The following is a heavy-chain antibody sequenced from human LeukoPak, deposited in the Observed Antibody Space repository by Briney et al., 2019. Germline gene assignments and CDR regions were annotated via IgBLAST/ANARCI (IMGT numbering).Heavy chain of an antibody. D-gene: IGHD5-24*01. J-gene: IGHJ4*02. CDR3: AGRKMPSIGSYFDD. CDR1: GGSISSSSYY. CDR2: IYYSGST. V-gene: IGHV4-39*01. Sequence: PSETLSLTCTVSGGSISSSSYYWGWIRQPPGKGLEWIGSIYYSGSTYYNTSLKSRVTISVDTSKNQFSLKLNSVTAADTAVYYCAGRKMPSIGSYFDDWGQGTLVTVSS.